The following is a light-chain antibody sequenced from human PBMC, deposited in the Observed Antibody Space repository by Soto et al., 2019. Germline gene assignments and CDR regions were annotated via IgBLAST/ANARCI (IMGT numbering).Light chain of an antibody. CDR2: EGG. J-gene: IGLJ2*01. CDR3: SSYGGSNNFVL. V-gene: IGLV2-14*02. Sequence: QSALTQPASVSGSPGQSITISCTGTSSDVGNYNLVSWYQQYPGKAPKLMIYEGGKRPSGVSNRFSGSKSGNTASLTVSGLQAEDEADYYCSSYGGSNNFVLFGGGTQLTVL. CDR1: SSDVGNYNL.